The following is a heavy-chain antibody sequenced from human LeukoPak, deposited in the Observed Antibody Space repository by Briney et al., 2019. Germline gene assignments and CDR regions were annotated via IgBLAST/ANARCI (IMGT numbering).Heavy chain of an antibody. CDR2: IYSGGST. CDR1: GFTVSSNY. V-gene: IGHV3-66*02. D-gene: IGHD3-3*01. J-gene: IGHJ4*02. CDR3: ASLPDFWSAPL. Sequence: PGGSLRLSCAASGFTVSSNYMSWVRQAPGKGLEWVSVIYSGGSTYYADSVKGRFTISRDNSKNTLYLQMNSLRAEGTAVYYCASLPDFWSAPLWSQGTLVTVFS.